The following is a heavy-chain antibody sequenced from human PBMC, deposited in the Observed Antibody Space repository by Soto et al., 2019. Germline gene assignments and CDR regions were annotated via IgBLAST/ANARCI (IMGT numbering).Heavy chain of an antibody. J-gene: IGHJ4*02. CDR3: ARGGPFDN. V-gene: IGHV1-18*01. CDR1: GYSFTSYS. CDR2: ISTYNGNT. Sequence: ASVKVSCKASGYSFTSYSMCWVRQAPGQGLEWMGRISTYNGNTNYAQKFQGRVTMTTDTSTSTAYMDPRSLRSDDTAVDYCARGGPFDNWGQGTLVTVSS.